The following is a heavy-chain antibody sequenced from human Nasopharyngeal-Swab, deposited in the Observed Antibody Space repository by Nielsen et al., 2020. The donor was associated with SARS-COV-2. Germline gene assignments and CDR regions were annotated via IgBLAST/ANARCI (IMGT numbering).Heavy chain of an antibody. CDR2: IRSKAYGGTT. V-gene: IGHV3-49*03. CDR3: TRERGIYGSGAFDY. CDR1: GFTFGDYA. J-gene: IGHJ4*02. D-gene: IGHD3-10*01. Sequence: GESLKIHCTASGFTFGDYAMSWFRQAPGKGLEWVGFIRSKAYGGTTEYAASVKGRFTISRDDSKSIAYLQMNSLKTEDTAVYYCTRERGIYGSGAFDYWGQGTLVTVSS.